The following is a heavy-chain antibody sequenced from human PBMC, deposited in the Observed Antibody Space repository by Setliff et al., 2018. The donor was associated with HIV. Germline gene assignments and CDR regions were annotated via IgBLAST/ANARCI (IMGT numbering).Heavy chain of an antibody. CDR3: AKDMKSWDHYYFHY. Sequence: AGGSLRLSCAASGFTFSNNWMSWVRQAPGKGLEWVSLIYSGGSSTYYADSVKGRFTISRDNSKNSLYLQMNNLRAEDTALYYCAKDMKSWDHYYFHYWGQGTLVTV. V-gene: IGHV3-23*03. D-gene: IGHD1-26*01. CDR1: GFTFSNNW. CDR2: IYSGGSST. J-gene: IGHJ4*02.